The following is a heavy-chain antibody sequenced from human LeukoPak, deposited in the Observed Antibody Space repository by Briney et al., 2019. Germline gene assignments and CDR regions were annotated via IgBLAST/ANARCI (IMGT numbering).Heavy chain of an antibody. CDR1: GYTFTSYG. CDR3: ARGRFLVRGGSMDV. D-gene: IGHD3-10*01. J-gene: IGHJ6*02. Sequence: ASVKVSCKASGYTFTSYGISWVRQAPGQGLEWMGWISAYNGNTNYAQKFQGRVTMTRDTSISTAYMELSRLRSDDTAVYYCARGRFLVRGGSMDVWGQGTTVTVSS. CDR2: ISAYNGNT. V-gene: IGHV1-18*01.